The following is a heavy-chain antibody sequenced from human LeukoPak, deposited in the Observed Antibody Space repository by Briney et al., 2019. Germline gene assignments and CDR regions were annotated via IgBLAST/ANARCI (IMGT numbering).Heavy chain of an antibody. Sequence: GGSLRLSCAASGFTFSSYGMSWVRQAPGKGLEWVSAISGSGGSTYYADSVKGRFTISRDNSKNTLYLQMNSLRAEDTAVYYCARGLSGYASSLGYWGQGTLVTVSA. D-gene: IGHD6-6*01. CDR2: ISGSGGST. CDR3: ARGLSGYASSLGY. J-gene: IGHJ4*02. CDR1: GFTFSSYG. V-gene: IGHV3-23*01.